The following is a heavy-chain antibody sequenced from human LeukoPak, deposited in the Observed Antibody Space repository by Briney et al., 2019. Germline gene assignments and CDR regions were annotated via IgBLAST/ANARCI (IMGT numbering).Heavy chain of an antibody. CDR2: ISDSGVST. Sequence: PGGSLRLSCSASGFTFSSYAMHWVRQAPGKGLEWVSAISDSGVSTYYADSVKGRFTISRDNSKNTLYLQMNSLRAEDTAVYYCAKVEGHSSGWYDSGDYWGQGPLVTVSS. CDR3: AKVEGHSSGWYDSGDY. V-gene: IGHV3-23*01. J-gene: IGHJ4*02. D-gene: IGHD6-19*01. CDR1: GFTFSSYA.